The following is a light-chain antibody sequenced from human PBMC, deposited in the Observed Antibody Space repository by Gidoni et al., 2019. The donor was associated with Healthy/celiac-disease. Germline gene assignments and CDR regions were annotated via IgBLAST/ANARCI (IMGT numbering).Light chain of an antibody. CDR2: KVS. CDR1: QSLVYSDGNTY. V-gene: IGKV2-30*01. Sequence: DVVMTQSPLSLPVTLGQPASISCRSSQSLVYSDGNTYLNWFQQRPGQSPRRLIYKVSNRDSGVPDRFSGSGSGTDFTLKISRVEAEDVGVYYCKWTFGQGTKVEIK. J-gene: IGKJ1*01. CDR3: KWT.